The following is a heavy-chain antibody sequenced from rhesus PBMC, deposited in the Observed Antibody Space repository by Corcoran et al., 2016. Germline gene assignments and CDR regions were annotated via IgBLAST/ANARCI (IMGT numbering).Heavy chain of an antibody. CDR3: ARGIAAAGT. D-gene: IGHD6-31*01. CDR2: ICSDSGIT. V-gene: IGHV4-147*01. J-gene: IGHJ4*01. CDR1: GGSISSNY. Sequence: QVQLQESGPGLVKPSETLSLTCADSGGSISSNYWSWIRQSPGKGLEWIGYICSDSGITSNNPSLKSRVTISTDTSKNQFSLKLSSVTAADTAVYYCARGIAAAGTWGQGVLVTVSS.